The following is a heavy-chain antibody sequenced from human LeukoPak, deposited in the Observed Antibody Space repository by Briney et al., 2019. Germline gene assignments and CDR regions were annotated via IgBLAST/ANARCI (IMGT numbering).Heavy chain of an antibody. Sequence: SEALSLTCTVSGGSISSYYWSWIRQPPGKGLEWIGYIYYSGSTNYNPSLKSRVTISVDTSKNQFSLKLSSVTAADTAVYYCARGWYFDLWGRGILVTVSS. CDR3: ARGWYFDL. V-gene: IGHV4-59*01. CDR2: IYYSGST. CDR1: GGSISSYY. J-gene: IGHJ2*01.